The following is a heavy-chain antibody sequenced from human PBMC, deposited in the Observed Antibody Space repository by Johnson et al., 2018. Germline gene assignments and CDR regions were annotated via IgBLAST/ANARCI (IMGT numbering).Heavy chain of an antibody. D-gene: IGHD5-24*01. J-gene: IGHJ4*02. Sequence: VQLVQSGGGLVQPGGSLRLSCAASGFSFSDYWMHWVRQAPGKGLVWVSRIYSDVSSTNYADSVKGRFTISRDNAKSALYLQMNSLGAEDTAVYYCVRGTRARDGYNYGPRPAIDYWGQGTLVTVSS. V-gene: IGHV3-74*02. CDR3: VRGTRARDGYNYGPRPAIDY. CDR2: IYSDVSST. CDR1: GFSFSDYW.